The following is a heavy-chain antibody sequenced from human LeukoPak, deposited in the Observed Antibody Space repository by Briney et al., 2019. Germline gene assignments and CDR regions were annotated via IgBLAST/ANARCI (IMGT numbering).Heavy chain of an antibody. J-gene: IGHJ5*02. D-gene: IGHD3-22*01. CDR3: ARDRGYYYDGSGYFS. CDR2: IWYDGSNK. V-gene: IGHV3-33*01. CDR1: GFTFSSYG. Sequence: GGSLRLSCAASGFTFSSYGMHWVRQAPGKGLEWVAVIWYDGSNKYYADSVKGRFTISRDNSKNTLYLQMNSLRAEDTAVYYCARDRGYYYDGSGYFSWGQGTLVTVSS.